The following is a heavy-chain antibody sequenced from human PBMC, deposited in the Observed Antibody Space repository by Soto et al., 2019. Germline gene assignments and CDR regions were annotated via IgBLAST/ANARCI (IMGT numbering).Heavy chain of an antibody. CDR2: ISSSSSYI. J-gene: IGHJ6*02. V-gene: IGHV3-21*01. Sequence: GGSLRLXCAXAXFTFSSYSMNWVRQAPGKGLEWVSSISSSSSYIYYADSVKGRFTISRDNAKSSLYLQMNSLRAEDTAVYYCANYGMDVWGQGTTVTVSS. CDR3: ANYGMDV. CDR1: XFTFSSYS.